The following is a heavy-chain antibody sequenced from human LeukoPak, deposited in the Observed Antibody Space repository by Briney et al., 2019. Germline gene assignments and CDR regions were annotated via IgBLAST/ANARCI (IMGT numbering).Heavy chain of an antibody. D-gene: IGHD6-13*01. V-gene: IGHV1-8*03. CDR1: GYTFTDYY. Sequence: ASVKVSCKASGYTFTDYYIHWVRQAPGQGLEWMGWMNPNSGNTGYAQKFQGRVTITRNTSISTAYMELSSLRSEDTAVYYCAISAAGTDYWGQGTLVTVSS. CDR2: MNPNSGNT. CDR3: AISAAGTDY. J-gene: IGHJ4*02.